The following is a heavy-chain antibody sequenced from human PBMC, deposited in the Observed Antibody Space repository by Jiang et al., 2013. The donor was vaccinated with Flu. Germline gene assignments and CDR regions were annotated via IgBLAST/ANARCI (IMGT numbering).Heavy chain of an antibody. CDR3: AREQSEHIAAAGTGPFDY. D-gene: IGHD6-13*01. J-gene: IGHJ4*02. Sequence: RSLRLSCAASGFTFSSYAMHWVRQAPGKGLEWVAVISYDGSNKYYADSVKGRFTISRDNSKNTLYLQMNSLRAEDTAVYYCAREQSEHIAAAGTGPFDYWGQGTLVTVSS. V-gene: IGHV3-30-3*01. CDR2: ISYDGSNK. CDR1: GFTFSSYA.